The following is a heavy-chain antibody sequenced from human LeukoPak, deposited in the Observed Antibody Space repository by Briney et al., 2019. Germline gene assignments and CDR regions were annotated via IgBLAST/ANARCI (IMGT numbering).Heavy chain of an antibody. J-gene: IGHJ3*02. CDR3: AKSWNYYDSSGDDAFDI. Sequence: GGSLRLSCAGFGFSVSSNYMSWVRQAPGKGLEWVSGISGSGISTYYADSVKGRFTISRDNSKNTLYLQMNSLRVEDTAVYYCAKSWNYYDSSGDDAFDIWGQGTMVTVSS. D-gene: IGHD3-22*01. CDR2: ISGSGIST. V-gene: IGHV3-23*01. CDR1: GFSVSSNY.